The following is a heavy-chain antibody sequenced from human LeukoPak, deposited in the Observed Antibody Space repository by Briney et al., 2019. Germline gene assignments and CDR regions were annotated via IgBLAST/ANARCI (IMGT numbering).Heavy chain of an antibody. J-gene: IGHJ4*02. CDR2: IIPILGIA. CDR1: GGTFSSYA. D-gene: IGHD5-24*01. V-gene: IGHV1-69*04. Sequence: ASVKVSCKASGGTFSSYAISWVRQAPGQGLEWMGRIIPILGIANYAQKFQGRVTITADKSTGTAYMELSSLRSEDTAVYYCARGLGWLQFNLLSWGQGTLVTVSS. CDR3: ARGLGWLQFNLLS.